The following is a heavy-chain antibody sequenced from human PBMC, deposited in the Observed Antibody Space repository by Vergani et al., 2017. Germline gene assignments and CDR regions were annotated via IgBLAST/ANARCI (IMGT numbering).Heavy chain of an antibody. D-gene: IGHD3-3*01. V-gene: IGHV3-33*01. CDR2: IWYDGSNK. CDR3: ARVVFGAYFDY. J-gene: IGHJ4*02. CDR1: GFTFSSHG. Sequence: QVQLVESEGGVVQPGRSLTLSCVASGFTFSSHGMHWVRQAPGKGLEWVAVIWYDGSNKYYGDSVKGRFTISRDNSKNTLYLQMNSLRVEDTAVYYCARVVFGAYFDYWGQGTLVTVSS.